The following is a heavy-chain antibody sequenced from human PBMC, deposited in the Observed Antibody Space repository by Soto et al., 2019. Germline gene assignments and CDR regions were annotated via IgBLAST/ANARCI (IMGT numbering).Heavy chain of an antibody. J-gene: IGHJ5*02. D-gene: IGHD6-13*01. CDR2: IYYSGST. V-gene: IGHV4-59*01. CDR1: GGSISSYY. Sequence: PSETLSLTCTVSGGSISSYYWSWIRQPPGKGLEWIGYIYYSGSTNYNPSLKSRVTISVDTSKNQFSLKLSSVTAADTAVYYCARGLRVAAADWFDPWGQGTLVTVSS. CDR3: ARGLRVAAADWFDP.